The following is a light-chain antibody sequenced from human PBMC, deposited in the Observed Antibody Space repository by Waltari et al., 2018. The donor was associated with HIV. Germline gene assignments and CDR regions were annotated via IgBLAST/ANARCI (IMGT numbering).Light chain of an antibody. CDR1: SSNIGAGHD. CDR3: QSYDSRLSGPVV. V-gene: IGLV1-40*01. J-gene: IGLJ2*01. CDR2: GNT. Sequence: QSVLTQPPSVSGAPGPRVTISCPGSSSNIGAGHDVHWYQKLPGTAPKLLIHGNTNRPSGVPDRFSGSKSGTSASLAITGLQAEDEAEYYCQSYDSRLSGPVVFGGGTKLTVL.